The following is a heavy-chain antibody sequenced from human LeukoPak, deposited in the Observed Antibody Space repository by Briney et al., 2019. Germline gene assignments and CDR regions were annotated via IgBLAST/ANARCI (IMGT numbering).Heavy chain of an antibody. J-gene: IGHJ4*02. CDR1: GFTFSTYW. V-gene: IGHV3-74*01. D-gene: IGHD3-9*01. Sequence: GGSLRLSCAASGFTFSTYWMHWVRQAPGKGLVWVSRINSDGSSTTYADSVKGRFTISRDNAKNTLFLQMNSLRAEDVAVYYCARDRLAVMDYWGQGTLVTVSS. CDR2: INSDGSST. CDR3: ARDRLAVMDY.